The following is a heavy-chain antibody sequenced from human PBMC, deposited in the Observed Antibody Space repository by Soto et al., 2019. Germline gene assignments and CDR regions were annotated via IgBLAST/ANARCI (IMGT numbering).Heavy chain of an antibody. CDR1: GFTFGNFW. V-gene: IGHV3-74*01. J-gene: IGHJ5*01. CDR3: ARGLYREYAHDS. D-gene: IGHD2-8*01. CDR2: INSDGST. Sequence: EVQLVESGGGLVQPGGSLRLSCAASGFTFGNFWMHWVRQAPGKGLVWVSRINSDGSTSYADSVKGRLTISRDNAKNTVYLQMNSLRAEDTAVYYCARGLYREYAHDSWGQGALVTVSS.